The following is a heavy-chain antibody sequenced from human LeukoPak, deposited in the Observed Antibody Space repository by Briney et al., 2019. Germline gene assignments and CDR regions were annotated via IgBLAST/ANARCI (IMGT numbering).Heavy chain of an antibody. D-gene: IGHD3-22*01. CDR2: IYYSGST. CDR3: ARHYYDSSGYSLDYFDY. Sequence: SETLSVTCIVSGGSFTASSYYWGWVRQPPGKGLEWIGSIYYSGSTFYNPSLKSRVTISVDTSKNQFSLKLSSVTAADTAVYYCARHYYDSSGYSLDYFDYWGQGTLVTVSS. CDR1: GGSFTASSYY. J-gene: IGHJ4*02. V-gene: IGHV4-39*01.